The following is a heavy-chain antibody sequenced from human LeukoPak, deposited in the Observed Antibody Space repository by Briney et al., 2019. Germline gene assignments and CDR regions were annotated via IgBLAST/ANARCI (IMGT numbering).Heavy chain of an antibody. CDR3: ARVRYNSGWYDY. D-gene: IGHD6-19*01. CDR1: GGSISSYY. V-gene: IGHV4-59*01. CDR2: IYYSGST. J-gene: IGHJ4*02. Sequence: SPSETLSLTCTVSGGSISSYYWSWIRQPPGKGLEWIGYIYYSGSTNYNPSLKSRVTISVDTSKNQFPLKLSSVTAADTAVYYCARVRYNSGWYDYWGQGTLVTVSS.